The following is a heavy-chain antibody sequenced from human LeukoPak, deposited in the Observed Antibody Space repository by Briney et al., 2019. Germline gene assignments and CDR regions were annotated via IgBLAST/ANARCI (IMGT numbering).Heavy chain of an antibody. CDR3: ASPEGFTSKLDY. Sequence: PSETLSLTCTVSGDSMSSRNYYWAWIRQPPGMGLEWIGSFYYTGSAYYNPSLKSRVTISIDMSKNQFSLKLSAVTAADTAVYYCASPEGFTSKLDYWGQGTLVTVSS. J-gene: IGHJ4*02. CDR1: GDSMSSRNYY. V-gene: IGHV4-39*01. CDR2: FYYTGSA. D-gene: IGHD2-15*01.